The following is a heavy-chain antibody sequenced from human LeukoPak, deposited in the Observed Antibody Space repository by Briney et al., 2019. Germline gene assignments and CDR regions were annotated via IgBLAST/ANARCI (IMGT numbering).Heavy chain of an antibody. CDR1: GFTFTSYA. Sequence: GGSLRLPCAASGFTFTSYAMHWVRQAPGKGLEWVAVISYDGSNKSYAHSVKGRFTISRNNSKNTLYLEMNSLRAEDTAVYYCARYSIVGATWGQGTLATISS. CDR2: ISYDGSNK. CDR3: ARYSIVGAT. D-gene: IGHD1-26*01. V-gene: IGHV3-30-3*01. J-gene: IGHJ4*02.